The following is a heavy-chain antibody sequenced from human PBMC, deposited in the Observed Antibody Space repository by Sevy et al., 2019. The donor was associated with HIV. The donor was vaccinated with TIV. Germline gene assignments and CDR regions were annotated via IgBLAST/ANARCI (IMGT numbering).Heavy chain of an antibody. J-gene: IGHJ5*02. CDR2: TYYRSKWYN. D-gene: IGHD6-13*01. V-gene: IGHV6-1*01. CDR3: AREPYSSSWYGFGWFDP. CDR1: GDSVSSNSAA. Sequence: KQSQTLSLTCAISGDSVSSNSAAWNWIRQSPSRGLEWLGRTYYRSKWYNDYAVSVKARITINPDTSQNQFSLQLNSVTPEDTAVYFCAREPYSSSWYGFGWFDPWGQGTLVTVSS.